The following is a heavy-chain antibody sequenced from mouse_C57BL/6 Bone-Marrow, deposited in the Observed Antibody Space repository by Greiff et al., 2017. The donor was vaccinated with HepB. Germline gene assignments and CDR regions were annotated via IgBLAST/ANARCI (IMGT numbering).Heavy chain of an antibody. CDR3: ARPRLYGSSLYWYFDV. CDR2: INPDSSTI. Sequence: EVMLVESGGGLVQPGGSLKLSCAASGIDFSRYWMSWVRRAPGKGLEWIGEINPDSSTINYAPSLKDKFIISRDNAKNTLYLQMSKVRSEDTALYYCARPRLYGSSLYWYFDVWGTGTTVTVSS. J-gene: IGHJ1*03. V-gene: IGHV4-1*01. CDR1: GIDFSRYW. D-gene: IGHD1-1*01.